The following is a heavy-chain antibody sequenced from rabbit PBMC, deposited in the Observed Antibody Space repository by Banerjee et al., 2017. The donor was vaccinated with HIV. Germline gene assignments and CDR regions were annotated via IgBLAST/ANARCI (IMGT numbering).Heavy chain of an antibody. D-gene: IGHD4-2*01. CDR2: INTSSGNT. J-gene: IGHJ4*01. CDR1: GFSFSNKYV. Sequence: QEQLEESGGDLVKPEGSLTLTCTASGFSFSNKYVMCWVRQAPGKGLEWIACINTSSGNTVYATWAKGRFTISKASWTTVTLQMTSLTAADTATYFCARSYARSAGAGLNLWGPGTLVTVS. CDR3: ARSYARSAGAGLNL. V-gene: IGHV1S45*01.